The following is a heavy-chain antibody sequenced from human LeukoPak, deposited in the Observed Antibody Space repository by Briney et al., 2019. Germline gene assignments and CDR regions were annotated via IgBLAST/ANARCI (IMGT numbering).Heavy chain of an antibody. V-gene: IGHV3-23*01. CDR2: IIDSGGRT. Sequence: GGSLRLSCTASGFTFGDYAMSWVRQAPGEGLGWVSSIIDSGGRTNYADSVKGRFTISRDNSKNTLYLQMNSLRAEDTAVYYCAAPRVVVITSDYYFDYWGQGTLVTVSS. D-gene: IGHD3-22*01. CDR3: AAPRVVVITSDYYFDY. CDR1: GFTFGDYA. J-gene: IGHJ4*02.